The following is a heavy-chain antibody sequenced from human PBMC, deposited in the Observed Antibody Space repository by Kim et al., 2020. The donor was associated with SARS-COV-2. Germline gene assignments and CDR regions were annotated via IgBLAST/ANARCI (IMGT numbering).Heavy chain of an antibody. V-gene: IGHV1-69*13. CDR1: GGTFSSYA. CDR2: IIPIFGTA. CDR3: ARKLPGITIFGVASRYYYGMDV. D-gene: IGHD3-3*01. J-gene: IGHJ6*01. Sequence: SVKVSCKASGGTFSSYAISWVRQAPGQGLEWMGGIIPIFGTANYAQKFQGRVTITADESTSTAYMELSSLRSEDTAVYYCARKLPGITIFGVASRYYYGMDVWGQGTTVTVSS.